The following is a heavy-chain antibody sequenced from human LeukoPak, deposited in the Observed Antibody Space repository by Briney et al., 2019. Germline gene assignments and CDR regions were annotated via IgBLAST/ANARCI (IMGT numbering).Heavy chain of an antibody. CDR2: IYHSGST. V-gene: IGHV4-38-2*02. CDR1: GYSISSGYY. J-gene: IGHJ4*02. D-gene: IGHD6-13*01. CDR3: ARGIAAAEG. Sequence: SETLSLTCTVSGYSISSGYYWGWIRQPPGKGLEWIGSIYHSGSTYYNPSLKSRVTISVDTSKNQFSLKLSSVTAADTAVYYCARGIAAAEGWGQGTLVTVSS.